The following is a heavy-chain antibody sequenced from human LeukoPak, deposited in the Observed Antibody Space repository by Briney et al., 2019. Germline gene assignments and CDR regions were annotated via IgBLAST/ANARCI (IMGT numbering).Heavy chain of an antibody. CDR1: GGSFSGYS. V-gene: IGHV4-34*01. J-gene: IGHJ4*02. Sequence: PSESLSLTCAVYGGSFSGYSWSWVRQPPGKGLEWVGEINHSGSTNYNPSLKSRVAISVDTSKNQFCVKLSSVTAADTAVYYCATGRCSSTSCQGGYCSGGSCSFYARGQGTLVTVSS. CDR2: INHSGST. D-gene: IGHD2-15*01. CDR3: ATGRCSSTSCQGGYCSGGSCSFYA.